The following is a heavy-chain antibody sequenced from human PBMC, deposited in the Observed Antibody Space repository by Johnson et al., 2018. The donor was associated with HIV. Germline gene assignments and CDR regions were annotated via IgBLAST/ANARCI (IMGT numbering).Heavy chain of an antibody. J-gene: IGHJ3*02. CDR2: IYSGGST. CDR3: AREGTVSYGGAFDI. D-gene: IGHD4-17*01. CDR1: GFTVSSNY. Sequence: VQLVESGGGLVQPGGSLKLSCAASGFTVSSNYMSWVRQAPGKGLEWVSVIYSGGSTYYADSVKGRFTISRDNSKNTLYLQMNSLRAEDTAVYYRAREGTVSYGGAFDIWGQGTMVTVSS. V-gene: IGHV3-53*01.